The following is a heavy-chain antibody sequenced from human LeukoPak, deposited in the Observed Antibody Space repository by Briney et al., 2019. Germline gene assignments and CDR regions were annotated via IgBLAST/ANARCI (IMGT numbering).Heavy chain of an antibody. J-gene: IGHJ4*02. V-gene: IGHV3-21*01. CDR3: ATLTGYYNVAVDY. CDR1: GFTFSSYS. Sequence: GGSLRLSCAASGFTFSSYSMNWVRQAPGKGLEWVSSISSSSSYIYYADSVKGRFTISRDNAKNSLYLQMNSLSAEDTAVYYCATLTGYYNVAVDYWGQGTLVTVSS. D-gene: IGHD3-9*01. CDR2: ISSSSSYI.